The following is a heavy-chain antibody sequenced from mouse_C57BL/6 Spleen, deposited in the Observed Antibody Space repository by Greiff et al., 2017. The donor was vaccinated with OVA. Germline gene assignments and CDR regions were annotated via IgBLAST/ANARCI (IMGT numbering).Heavy chain of an antibody. V-gene: IGHV1-72*01. CDR1: GYTFTSYW. D-gene: IGHD2-4*01. CDR2: IDPNSGGT. J-gene: IGHJ3*01. Sequence: QVQLKQPGAELVKPGASVKLSCKASGYTFTSYWMHWVKQRPGRGLEWIGRIDPNSGGTKYNEKFKSKATLTVDKPSSTAYMQLSSLTSEDSAVYYCARGAYYDYDDNWFAYWGQGTLVTVSA. CDR3: ARGAYYDYDDNWFAY.